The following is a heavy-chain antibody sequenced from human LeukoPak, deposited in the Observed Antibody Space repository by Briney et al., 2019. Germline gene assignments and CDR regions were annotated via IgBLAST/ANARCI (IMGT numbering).Heavy chain of an antibody. CDR1: GFTFTNYW. V-gene: IGHV3-7*01. CDR3: ARDLAWGGY. Sequence: GGSLRLSCAASGFTFTNYWMTWVRQAPGKGPEWVANIKQDGSVKYYVDSVKGRLTISRDNAKNSLYLQMNSLRAEDTAVYYCARDLAWGGYWGQGTLVTVSS. CDR2: IKQDGSVK. J-gene: IGHJ4*02. D-gene: IGHD7-27*01.